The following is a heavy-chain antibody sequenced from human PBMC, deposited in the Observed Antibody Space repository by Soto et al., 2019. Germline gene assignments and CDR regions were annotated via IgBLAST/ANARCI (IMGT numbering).Heavy chain of an antibody. CDR2: IHNSGST. V-gene: IGHV4-4*08. CDR1: GGSFKSYY. CDR3: ASRPLNKCLDY. D-gene: IGHD2-2*01. Sequence: SETLSLTCSVSGGSFKSYYWSWVRQPPGKGLEWIGNIHNSGSTNYNPSLKSRVTLSVDTSINHFSLKVSSVTAADTGVYYCASRPLNKCLDYWGQRTPVTVSS. J-gene: IGHJ4*02.